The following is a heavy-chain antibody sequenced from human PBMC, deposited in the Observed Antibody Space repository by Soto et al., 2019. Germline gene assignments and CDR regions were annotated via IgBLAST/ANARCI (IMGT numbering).Heavy chain of an antibody. CDR3: AAVRNCISTSCYYYYGMDV. CDR2: IVVGSGNT. Sequence: QMQLVQSGPEVKKPGTSVKVSCKASRFTFTSSAVQWVRQARGQRLEWIGWIVVGSGNTNYAQKFQERVTITRDMSTSTAYMELSSLRSEDTAVYYCAAVRNCISTSCYYYYGMDVWGQGTTVTVSS. CDR1: RFTFTSSA. V-gene: IGHV1-58*01. D-gene: IGHD2-2*01. J-gene: IGHJ6*02.